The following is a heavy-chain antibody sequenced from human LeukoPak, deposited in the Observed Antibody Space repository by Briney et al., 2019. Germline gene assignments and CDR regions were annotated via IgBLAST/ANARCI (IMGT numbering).Heavy chain of an antibody. V-gene: IGHV1-2*04. J-gene: IGHJ6*02. D-gene: IGHD5-12*01. CDR1: GYTFTGYY. CDR3: ARGVGLRGYYYYGMDV. Sequence: ASVKVSCKASGYTFTGYYMHWVRQAPGQGLEWMGWINPNSGGTNYAQKFQGWVTMTRDTSISTAYMELSRLRSDDTAVYYCARGVGLRGYYYYGMDVWGQGTTVTVSS. CDR2: INPNSGGT.